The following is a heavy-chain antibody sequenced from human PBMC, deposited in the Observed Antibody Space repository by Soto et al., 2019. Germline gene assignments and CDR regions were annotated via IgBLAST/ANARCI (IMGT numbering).Heavy chain of an antibody. V-gene: IGHV2-70*01. CDR3: ARTSRIQGHYYYYGMDV. CDR2: IDWDDDK. CDR1: GFSLTTSGMC. D-gene: IGHD5-18*01. Sequence: VSGPTLVNPTQTLTLTCTFSGFSLTTSGMCVTWIRQPPGKALEWLALIDWDDDKYYSTSLKTRLIISKDTSKNQVVLTMTNMDPVDTATYYCARTSRIQGHYYYYGMDVWGQGTTVTVSS. J-gene: IGHJ6*02.